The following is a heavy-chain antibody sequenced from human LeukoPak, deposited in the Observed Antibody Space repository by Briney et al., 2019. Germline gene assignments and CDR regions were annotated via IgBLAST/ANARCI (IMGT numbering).Heavy chain of an antibody. D-gene: IGHD4-17*01. CDR1: GHTLIELP. J-gene: IGHJ4*02. Sequence: ASVKVSCKVSGHTLIELPIHWVRQAPGKGFAWMGGFDPEDGDTIYAQRFQGRVTMTEDTSIETAYMEMSSLRFDDTAVYYCTTAFYIDGDPGYWGQGTLVTVSS. CDR3: TTAFYIDGDPGY. CDR2: FDPEDGDT. V-gene: IGHV1-24*01.